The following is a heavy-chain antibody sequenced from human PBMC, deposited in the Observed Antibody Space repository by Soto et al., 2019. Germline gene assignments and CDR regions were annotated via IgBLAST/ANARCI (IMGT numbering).Heavy chain of an antibody. CDR1: GDTFSSYT. CDR2: IIPALGIT. J-gene: IGHJ4*02. V-gene: IGHV1-69*02. CDR3: ARGVGHHNGYDY. D-gene: IGHD5-12*01. Sequence: QVQLVQSGAEVKKPGSSVKVSCKASGDTFSSYTLSWVRQAPGQGLVWMGRIIPALGITNYAQNFQGRVTITADKPTSTAYMELSSLRSEDTAVYYCARGVGHHNGYDYWGQGTRVTVSS.